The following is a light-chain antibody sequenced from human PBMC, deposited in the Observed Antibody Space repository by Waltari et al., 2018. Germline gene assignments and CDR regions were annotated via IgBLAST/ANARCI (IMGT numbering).Light chain of an antibody. CDR3: SSHTSSSTVV. CDR2: DVS. CDR1: SSDVGGSNF. Sequence: QSALTQPASVSGSPGQSITISCTGTSSDVGGSNFVSWYQHHSGKAPKLMIYDVSKRPAVFSNRFSRSKSDNTASLTISRLQAEDESDYYCSSHTSSSTVVFGGGTKLTVL. J-gene: IGLJ2*01. V-gene: IGLV2-14*03.